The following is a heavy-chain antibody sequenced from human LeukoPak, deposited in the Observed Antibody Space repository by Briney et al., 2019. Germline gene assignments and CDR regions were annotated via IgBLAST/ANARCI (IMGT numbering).Heavy chain of an antibody. CDR1: GFTFDDYA. Sequence: GGSLRLSCAASGFTFDDYAMHWVRQAPGKGLEWVSGISWNSGSIGYADSVKGRFTISRDNAKNSLYLQMNSLKTEDTAVYYCTTRVINTFGGVVDHDCWGQGTLVTVSA. CDR3: TTRVINTFGGVVDHDC. CDR2: ISWNSGSI. D-gene: IGHD3-16*02. V-gene: IGHV3-9*01. J-gene: IGHJ4*02.